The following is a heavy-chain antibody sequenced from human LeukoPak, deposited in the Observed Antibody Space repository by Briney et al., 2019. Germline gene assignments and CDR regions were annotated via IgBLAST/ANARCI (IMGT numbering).Heavy chain of an antibody. CDR2: IHRSGST. D-gene: IGHD1-14*01. CDR1: PDSTTSNF. CDR3: AREIVGGFNPGAY. Sequence: SETLSLTCTVSPDSTTSNFWSWVRQPPGKGLEWIGEIHRSGSTNYNPSLQSRVTISIDRSKNQIALELSSVTAADTVVYYCAREIVGGFNPGAYWGQGTLVTVSS. V-gene: IGHV4-4*02. J-gene: IGHJ4*02.